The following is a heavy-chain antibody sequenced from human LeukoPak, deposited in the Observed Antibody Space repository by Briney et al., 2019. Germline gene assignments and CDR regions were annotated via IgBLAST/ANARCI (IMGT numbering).Heavy chain of an antibody. CDR3: AREFPPHCSSTSCYPAH. Sequence: GGSLRLSCAASGFNFSRYILNWVRQAPGKGLEWVSYISSSTRRIYYADSVKGRFTISRDSAKNSLYLQMDSLRDEDTAMYYCAREFPPHCSSTSCYPAHWGQGTLVTVSS. J-gene: IGHJ4*02. CDR1: GFNFSRYI. D-gene: IGHD2-2*01. V-gene: IGHV3-48*02. CDR2: ISSSTRRI.